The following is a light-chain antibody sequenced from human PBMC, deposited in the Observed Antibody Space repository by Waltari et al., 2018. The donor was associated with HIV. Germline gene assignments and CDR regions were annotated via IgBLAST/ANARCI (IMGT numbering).Light chain of an antibody. V-gene: IGKV1-5*03. CDR2: QAS. CDR3: QHYGSSPIT. CDR1: QSINRW. Sequence: DIQMTQSPSTLSASVGDSVTITCRASQSINRWLAWYQQKPGKSPKLLIYQASNLDSGFPSRFSGSGSGTEFTLTISRLEPEDFAVYYCQHYGSSPITFGQGARLEIK. J-gene: IGKJ5*01.